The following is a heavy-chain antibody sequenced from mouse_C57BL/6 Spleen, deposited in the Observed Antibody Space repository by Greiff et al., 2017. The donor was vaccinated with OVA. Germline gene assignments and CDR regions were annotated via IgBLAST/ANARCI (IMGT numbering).Heavy chain of an antibody. V-gene: IGHV1-85*01. CDR1: GYTFTSYD. CDR2: INPGNGST. D-gene: IGHD1-1*01. Sequence: VQLQQSGPELVKPGASVKLSCKASGYTFTSYDINWVKQRPGQGLEWIGWINPGNGSTKYNEKFKGKATLTVDTSSSTAYMELHSLTSEDSAVYFCARVYGSSYDYFDYWGQGTTLTVSS. J-gene: IGHJ2*01. CDR3: ARVYGSSYDYFDY.